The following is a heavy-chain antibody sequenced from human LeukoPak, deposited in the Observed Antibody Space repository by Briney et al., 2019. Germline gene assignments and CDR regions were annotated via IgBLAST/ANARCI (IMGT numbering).Heavy chain of an antibody. J-gene: IGHJ4*02. CDR2: ISYDGNNK. CDR1: GFAFSSYG. D-gene: IGHD3-3*01. V-gene: IGHV3-30*19. CDR3: ARGSYYDFLSGPGVGY. Sequence: PGGSLRLSCAASGFAFSSYGMHWVRQAPGKGLEWVAVISYDGNNKYYTDSVQGRFTISRDNSKNTLFLQMNSLRAEDTAVYYCARGSYYDFLSGPGVGYWGQGTLVTVSS.